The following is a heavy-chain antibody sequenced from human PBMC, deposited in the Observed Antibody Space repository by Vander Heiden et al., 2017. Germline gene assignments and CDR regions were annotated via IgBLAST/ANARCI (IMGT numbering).Heavy chain of an antibody. V-gene: IGHV4-39*01. CDR1: GGSISSSTNS. Sequence: QLQLQESGPGLVKPSETLSLICTVSGGSISSSTNSWGWIRQPPGKGLEWIGSIYYSGNTYYNPSLNNRVTISVDTSKNQFSLKLNSVTAADTAVYFCARLKNRSLDYWGQGTLVTVSS. CDR2: IYYSGNT. J-gene: IGHJ4*02. CDR3: ARLKNRSLDY.